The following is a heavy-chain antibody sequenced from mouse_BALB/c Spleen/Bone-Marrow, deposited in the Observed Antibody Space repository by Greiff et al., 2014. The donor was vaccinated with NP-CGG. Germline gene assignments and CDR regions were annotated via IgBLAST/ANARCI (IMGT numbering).Heavy chain of an antibody. CDR3: ARERYGDDGWYFDV. CDR1: GYTFTNYW. Sequence: DLVKPGASVKLSCKASGYTFTNYWINWIKQRPGQGLEWIGRIAPGSGSTYYNEMFKGKTTLTVDTSSSTAYIQLSSLSSEDSDVYCCARERYGDDGWYFDVWGAGTTVTVSS. J-gene: IGHJ1*01. V-gene: IGHV1S41*01. D-gene: IGHD2-2*01. CDR2: IAPGSGST.